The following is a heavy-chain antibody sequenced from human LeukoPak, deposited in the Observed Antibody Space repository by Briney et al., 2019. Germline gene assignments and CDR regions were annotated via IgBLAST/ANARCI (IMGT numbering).Heavy chain of an antibody. J-gene: IGHJ4*02. D-gene: IGHD3-10*01. CDR2: IYYSGGT. V-gene: IGHV4-59*01. Sequence: SETLSLTCTVSGGSISSYYWSWIRQPPGKGLEWIGYIYYSGGTNYNPSLKSRVTISVDTSKNQFSLKLSSVTAADTAVYYCARGRRAVRGVNFDYRGQGTLVTVSS. CDR3: ARGRRAVRGVNFDY. CDR1: GGSISSYY.